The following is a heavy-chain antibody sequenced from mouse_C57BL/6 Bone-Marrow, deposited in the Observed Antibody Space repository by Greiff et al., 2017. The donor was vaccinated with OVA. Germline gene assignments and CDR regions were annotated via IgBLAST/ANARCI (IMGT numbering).Heavy chain of an antibody. Sequence: VKLQESGAELVKPGASVKISCKASGYTFTDYYINWVKQRPGQGLEWIGKIGPGSGSTYYNEKFKGKATLTADKSSSTAYMQLSSLTSEDSAVYFCARGAYYSNFHCYAMDYWGQGTSVTVSS. CDR1: GYTFTDYY. V-gene: IGHV1-77*01. CDR3: ARGAYYSNFHCYAMDY. D-gene: IGHD2-5*01. CDR2: IGPGSGST. J-gene: IGHJ4*01.